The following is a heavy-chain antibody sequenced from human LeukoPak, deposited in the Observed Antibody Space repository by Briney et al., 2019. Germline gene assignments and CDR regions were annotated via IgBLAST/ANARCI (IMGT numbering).Heavy chain of an antibody. Sequence: GVSLRLSCAASGFTVSSNYMSWVRQAPGKGLEWVSVIYTGGNTHYADSVMGRFTISRDNSKSTLALHMSNLRVEDTAVYYCERDPSEYEWQRGWYRDFWGQGSQVTVCS. J-gene: IGHJ4*02. CDR1: GFTVSSNY. D-gene: IGHD6-19*01. CDR3: ERDPSEYEWQRGWYRDF. CDR2: IYTGGNT. V-gene: IGHV3-53*01.